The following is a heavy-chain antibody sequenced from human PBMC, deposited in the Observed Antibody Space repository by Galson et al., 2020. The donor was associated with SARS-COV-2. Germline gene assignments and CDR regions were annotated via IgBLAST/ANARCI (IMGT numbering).Heavy chain of an antibody. CDR1: GDSVSSNSAT. V-gene: IGHV6-1*01. J-gene: IGHJ4*02. CDR2: TYYRSKWFN. Sequence: SQTLSLTCAISGDSVSSNSATWNWIRQSPSRGLEWLGRTYYRSKWFNEYAVSLKGRITISPDTSKNQFSLQLNSVTPEETAVYFCARQFKGALDLWGQGTLVTVSS. CDR3: ARQFKGALDL.